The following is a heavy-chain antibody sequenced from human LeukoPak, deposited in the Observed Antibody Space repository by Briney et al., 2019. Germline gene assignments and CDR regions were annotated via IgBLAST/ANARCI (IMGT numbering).Heavy chain of an antibody. D-gene: IGHD3-3*01. J-gene: IGHJ4*02. CDR3: ARDYSGITIFGVVTPYYFDY. CDR1: GFTFSSYW. V-gene: IGHV3-7*01. Sequence: GGSLRLSCAASGFTFSSYWMSWVRQAPGKGLEWVANIKQDGSETYYVDSVKGRFTISRDNAKNSLYLQMNSLRAEDTAVYYCARDYSGITIFGVVTPYYFDYWGQGTLVTVSS. CDR2: IKQDGSET.